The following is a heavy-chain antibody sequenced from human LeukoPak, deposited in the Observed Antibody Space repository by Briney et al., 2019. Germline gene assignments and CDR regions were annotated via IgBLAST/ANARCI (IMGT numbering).Heavy chain of an antibody. CDR2: ISYDGSNK. J-gene: IGHJ6*03. Sequence: GGSLRLSCAASGFTFSSYGMHWVRQAPGKGLEWVAVISYDGSNKYYADSVKGRFTISRDNSKNTLYLQMNSLKTEDTAVYYCTRHTDIWFGHYYYYMDVWGKGTTVTVSS. V-gene: IGHV3-30*03. CDR3: TRHTDIWFGHYYYYMDV. D-gene: IGHD3-10*01. CDR1: GFTFSSYG.